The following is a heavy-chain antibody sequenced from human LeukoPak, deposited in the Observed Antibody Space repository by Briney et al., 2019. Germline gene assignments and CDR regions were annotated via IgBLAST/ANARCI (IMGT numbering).Heavy chain of an antibody. CDR3: ARGWYRDYFDY. D-gene: IGHD1-26*01. J-gene: IGHJ4*02. CDR2: ISGSGGST. Sequence: GGSLRLSCATSGFTFSSYAMSWVRQAPGKGLEWVSAISGSGGSTYYADSVKGRFTISRDNSKNTLYLQMNSLRAEDTAVYYCARGWYRDYFDYWGQGTLVTVSS. V-gene: IGHV3-23*01. CDR1: GFTFSSYA.